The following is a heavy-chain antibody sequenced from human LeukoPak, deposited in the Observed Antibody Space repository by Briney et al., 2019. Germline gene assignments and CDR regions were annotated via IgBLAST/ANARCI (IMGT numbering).Heavy chain of an antibody. Sequence: PSETLSLTCTVSGDSISSFYWNWIRQSAGKGLEWIGRIYFGGSTYSSPSLKSRVTMSLDTSKNQFSLKLTSVTAADTAVYYCAREDSGSYYNYYYFYMDVWGKGTTVTISS. CDR3: AREDSGSYYNYYYFYMDV. V-gene: IGHV4-4*07. D-gene: IGHD3-10*01. CDR2: IYFGGST. J-gene: IGHJ6*03. CDR1: GDSISSFY.